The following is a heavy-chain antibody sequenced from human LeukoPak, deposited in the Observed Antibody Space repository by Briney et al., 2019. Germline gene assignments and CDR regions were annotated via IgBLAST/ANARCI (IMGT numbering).Heavy chain of an antibody. V-gene: IGHV4-59*01. Sequence: NPSETLSLTCTVSGDSTTAYYWSWIRRPPGKGLEWIRYIYYSGSTNYSPSLRSRATISLETSRNQFSLKLTSVTAADTAVYFCARKHNGYGGWIESWGQGTLVTVSS. D-gene: IGHD5-12*01. CDR2: IYYSGST. CDR3: ARKHNGYGGWIES. CDR1: GDSTTAYY. J-gene: IGHJ4*02.